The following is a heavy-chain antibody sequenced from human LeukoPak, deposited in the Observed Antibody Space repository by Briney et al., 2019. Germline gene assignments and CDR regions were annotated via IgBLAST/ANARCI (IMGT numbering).Heavy chain of an antibody. Sequence: GGSLRLSCAASGFTFDDYGMSWVRQAPGKGLEWVSGINWNGGSTYYADSVKGRFTISRDNSKNTLYLQMNSLRAEDTAVYYCARDQYYYDSSGHRSPFDYWGQGTLVTVSS. CDR1: GFTFDDYG. J-gene: IGHJ4*02. D-gene: IGHD3-22*01. V-gene: IGHV3-20*04. CDR3: ARDQYYYDSSGHRSPFDY. CDR2: INWNGGST.